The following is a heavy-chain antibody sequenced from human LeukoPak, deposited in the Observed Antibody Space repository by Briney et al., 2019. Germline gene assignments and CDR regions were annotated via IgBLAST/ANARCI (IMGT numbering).Heavy chain of an antibody. CDR2: MWYDGSRD. CDR1: GFILSTHG. D-gene: IGHD1-26*01. V-gene: IGHV3-33*01. J-gene: IGHJ4*02. Sequence: PGGSLRLSCAASGFILSTHGMHWVRQAPGKGLEWVAGMWYDGSRDDYADSVKGRFTISRDRSKNKLNLQMNSLRVEDTAMFYCARDLSFGSLDFRGQGTLVTVSS. CDR3: ARDLSFGSLDF.